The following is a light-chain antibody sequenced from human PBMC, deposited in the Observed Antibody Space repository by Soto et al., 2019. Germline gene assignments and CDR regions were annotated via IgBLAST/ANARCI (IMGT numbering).Light chain of an antibody. J-gene: IGLJ1*01. Sequence: ALTQPASVSGSPGQSITISCTGTSSDVGGYDYVSWYQQHPGKAPKLMIYEVSNRPSGVSNRFSASKSGNTASLTISGLQAEDEADYYCSSYTSSSTLYVFGPGTKVTVL. CDR3: SSYTSSSTLYV. CDR1: SSDVGGYDY. V-gene: IGLV2-14*01. CDR2: EVS.